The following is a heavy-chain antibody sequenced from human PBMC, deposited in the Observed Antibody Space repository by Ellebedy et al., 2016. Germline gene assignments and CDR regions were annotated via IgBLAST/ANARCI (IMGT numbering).Heavy chain of an antibody. D-gene: IGHD6-13*01. V-gene: IGHV3-23*01. J-gene: IGHJ4*02. CDR1: GFTFSSYA. Sequence: GESLKISXAASGFTFSSYAMSWVRQAPGKGLEWVSSISASGGSTYYADSVKGRFTISRDNSKNTLYLQMNSLRVEDTAIYYCAELRGAAVTMYCFESWGQGTLVTVSS. CDR2: ISASGGST. CDR3: AELRGAAVTMYCFES.